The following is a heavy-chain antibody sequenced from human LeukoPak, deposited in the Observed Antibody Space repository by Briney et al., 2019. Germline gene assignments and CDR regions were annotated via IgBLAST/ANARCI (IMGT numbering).Heavy chain of an antibody. CDR3: AGTRSSSDWWFDP. Sequence: GGSLRLSCAASGFSFSSYSMNWVRQAPGKGLEWVSYISSSSGSIYYADSVKGRFTISRDNAKNSLYLQMNSLRDEDTAVYFCAGTRSSSDWWFDPWGQGTRVTISS. CDR1: GFSFSSYS. J-gene: IGHJ5*02. D-gene: IGHD6-6*01. CDR2: ISSSSGSI. V-gene: IGHV3-48*02.